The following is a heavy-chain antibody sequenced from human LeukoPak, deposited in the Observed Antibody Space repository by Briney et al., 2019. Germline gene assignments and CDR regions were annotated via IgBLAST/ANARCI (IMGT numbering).Heavy chain of an antibody. D-gene: IGHD7-27*01. V-gene: IGHV1-69*05. CDR2: IIPIFGTA. CDR3: VRGPPNWGFDY. CDR1: GGTFSSYA. J-gene: IGHJ4*02. Sequence: GASVKVSCKASGGTFSSYAISWVRQAPGQGLEWMEGIIPIFGTANYAQKFQGRVTMTRDTFMSTAYMELNNVRSEDTAVYYCVRGPPNWGFDYWGQGTLVTVSS.